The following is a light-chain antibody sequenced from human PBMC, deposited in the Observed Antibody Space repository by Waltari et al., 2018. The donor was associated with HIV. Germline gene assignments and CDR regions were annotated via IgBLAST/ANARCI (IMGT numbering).Light chain of an antibody. CDR1: QSVSSN. Sequence: EIVMTQSPATLSVSPGERATLSCRASQSVSSNLAWYQQKPGQAPRLFIYGASTRATGIPARFSGSGSGTEFTLTISSLQSEDFAVYYCQQYNNWPGTFGQGTEVEIK. CDR2: GAS. J-gene: IGKJ1*01. V-gene: IGKV3-15*01. CDR3: QQYNNWPGT.